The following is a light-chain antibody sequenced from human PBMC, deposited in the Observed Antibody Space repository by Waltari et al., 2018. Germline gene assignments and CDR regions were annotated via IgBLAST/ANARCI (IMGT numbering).Light chain of an antibody. Sequence: DIQMTQSPSTLSAFVGDRVTITCRASQNIITWLAWYQQKPGKVPRLLIYKASTLENGVPSRFSGSGSGTEFTLTISSLQPDDFATYYCQQYNSFSGYTFGQGTKLEIK. J-gene: IGKJ2*01. V-gene: IGKV1-5*03. CDR2: KAS. CDR1: QNIITW. CDR3: QQYNSFSGYT.